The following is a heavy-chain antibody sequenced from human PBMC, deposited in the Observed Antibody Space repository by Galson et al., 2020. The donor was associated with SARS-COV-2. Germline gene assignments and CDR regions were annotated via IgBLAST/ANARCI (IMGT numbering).Heavy chain of an antibody. Sequence: GGSLRISCDVSGFTFNDFWMSWFRQAPGKGLEWVANIKGDGSETNYADFVKGRFSISRDNTANSLYLQMNSLRVKDSAVYYCSREGWQGGYWGQGTRVTVSS. V-gene: IGHV3-7*01. D-gene: IGHD6-19*01. CDR1: GFTFNDFW. CDR3: SREGWQGGY. CDR2: IKGDGSET. J-gene: IGHJ4*02.